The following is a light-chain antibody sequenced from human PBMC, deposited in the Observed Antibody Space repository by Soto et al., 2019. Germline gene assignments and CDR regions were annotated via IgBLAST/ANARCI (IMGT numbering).Light chain of an antibody. Sequence: VLTHSTATLSLSPGERATLSCSASQSVSNNYLAWYQQKPGQAPRLLIYGASNRATGIPDRFSGSGSGTDFTLTISRLEPDDFAVYYCQQYGSSGTFGQGTKVAIK. J-gene: IGKJ1*01. CDR1: QSVSNNY. V-gene: IGKV3-20*01. CDR2: GAS. CDR3: QQYGSSGT.